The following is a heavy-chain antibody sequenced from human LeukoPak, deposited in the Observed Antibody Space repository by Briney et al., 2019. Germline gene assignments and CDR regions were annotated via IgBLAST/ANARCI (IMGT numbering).Heavy chain of an antibody. V-gene: IGHV4-59*01. CDR3: ERDRPGIAVAGDAFDI. CDR2: IQNRGNT. D-gene: IGHD6-19*01. Sequence: SETLSLTCTVSGGSISLYYWSWIRQPPGKGLEWIGYIQNRGNTNYNPSLKSRVTISVDTSKNQFSLKVRSVTAADTALYYCERDRPGIAVAGDAFDIWGQRTMVTVSS. CDR1: GGSISLYY. J-gene: IGHJ3*02.